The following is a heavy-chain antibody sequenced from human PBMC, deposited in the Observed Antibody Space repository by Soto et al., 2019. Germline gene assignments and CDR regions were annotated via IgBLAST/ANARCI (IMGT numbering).Heavy chain of an antibody. CDR2: IIPVFRSA. D-gene: IGHD2-21*02. V-gene: IGHV1-69*13. CDR1: GGTFNKFA. Sequence: SVKVSCKASGGTFNKFAFSWVRQAPGQGFEWTGGIIPVFRSANYAQRFRGRITITADEYTSTVYLYLNDLRSDDTAVYYCARRYCASDNCPLFYYFVDLWGLGTTVTVSS. J-gene: IGHJ6*02. CDR3: ARRYCASDNCPLFYYFVDL.